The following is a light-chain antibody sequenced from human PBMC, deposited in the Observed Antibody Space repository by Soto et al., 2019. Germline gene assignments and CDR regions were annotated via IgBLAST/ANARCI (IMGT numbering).Light chain of an antibody. CDR1: QSVSSSY. J-gene: IGKJ2*01. Sequence: EMVLTQSPGTLSLSPGERATLSCRASQSVSSSYLAWYQQKPGQAARLLIYGASSWATGIPDRFSGRGSGRDFTLTISRLEPEEFAVYYCWQYGGSDRTFGQGTKLEIK. CDR2: GAS. CDR3: WQYGGSDRT. V-gene: IGKV3-20*01.